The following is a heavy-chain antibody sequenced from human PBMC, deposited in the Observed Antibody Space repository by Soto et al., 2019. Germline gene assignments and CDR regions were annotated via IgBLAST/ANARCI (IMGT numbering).Heavy chain of an antibody. CDR1: GGSFSGYY. V-gene: IGHV4-34*01. CDR3: ARFVRY. CDR2: IHHSGST. Sequence: QVQLQQWGAGLLKPSEPLSLTCAVYGGSFSGYYWSWIRRPPGKGLEWIGEIHHSGSTNYNPSLKRRVTIAVHPPKNQFSLKLRSVTAADTAVYYRARFVRYWGQGTLVTVSS. J-gene: IGHJ4*02.